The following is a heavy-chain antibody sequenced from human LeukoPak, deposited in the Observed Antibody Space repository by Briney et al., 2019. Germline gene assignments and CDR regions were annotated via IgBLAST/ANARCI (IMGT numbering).Heavy chain of an antibody. J-gene: IGHJ4*02. CDR3: ARYSRYCSGGSCSPFDY. D-gene: IGHD2-15*01. CDR2: INHSGST. V-gene: IGHV4-34*01. CDR1: GGSFSGYY. Sequence: SETLSLTCAVYGGSFSGYYWSWIRQPPGKGLEWIGEINHSGSTNYNPSLKSRVTISVDTSKNQFSLKLSSVTAADTAMYYCARYSRYCSGGSCSPFDYWGQGTLVTVSS.